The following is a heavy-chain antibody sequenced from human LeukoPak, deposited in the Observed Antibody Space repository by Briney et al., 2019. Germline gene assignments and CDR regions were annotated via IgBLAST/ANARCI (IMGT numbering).Heavy chain of an antibody. CDR2: IKQDGSEK. CDR3: ARDTTVKRTGAFDI. J-gene: IGHJ3*02. V-gene: IGHV3-7*01. Sequence: GGSLRLSCAASGFTFSSYWMSWVRQAPGKGLEWVANIKQDGSEKYYVDSVKGRFTISRDNANNSLYLQMNSLRAEATAVYYCARDTTVKRTGAFDIWGQGTMVTVSS. CDR1: GFTFSSYW. D-gene: IGHD1-1*01.